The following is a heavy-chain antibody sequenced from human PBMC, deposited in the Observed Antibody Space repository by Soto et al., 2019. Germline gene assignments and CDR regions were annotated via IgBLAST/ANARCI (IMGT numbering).Heavy chain of an antibody. Sequence: QVQLVQSGAEVKKPGASVKVSCKASGYTFTSYGISWVRQAPGQGLEWMGWISAYNGNTNYAQKVQGRVTMTTDTPTSTAYVKLRGVKSDDTAVYYCARDGALGAIYYSYGMDVWGQGTTVTVSS. CDR3: ARDGALGAIYYSYGMDV. J-gene: IGHJ6*02. CDR2: ISAYNGNT. D-gene: IGHD3-16*01. CDR1: GYTFTSYG. V-gene: IGHV1-18*01.